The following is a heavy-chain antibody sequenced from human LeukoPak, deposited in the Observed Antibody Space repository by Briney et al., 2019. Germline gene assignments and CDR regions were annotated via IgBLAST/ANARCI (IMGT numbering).Heavy chain of an antibody. D-gene: IGHD3-10*01. J-gene: IGHJ4*02. CDR1: GGSISSYY. CDR2: IYYSGST. V-gene: IGHV4-59*08. CDR3: ASSYYYGSGSAFTFDY. Sequence: PSETLSLTCTVSGGSISSYYWSWIRQPPGKGLEWIGYIYYSGSTNYNPSLKSRVTISVDTSKNQFSLTLSSLTAPDTAVYYCASSYYYGSGSAFTFDYWGQGTLVTVSS.